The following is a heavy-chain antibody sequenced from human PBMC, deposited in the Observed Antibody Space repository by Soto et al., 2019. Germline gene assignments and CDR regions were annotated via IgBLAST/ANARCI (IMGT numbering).Heavy chain of an antibody. V-gene: IGHV1-69*06. D-gene: IGHD7-27*01. CDR2: IIPIFGTA. CDR1: GGTFSSYA. CDR3: ANAVNVTGDPYFDY. J-gene: IGHJ4*02. Sequence: ASVKVSCKASGGTFSSYAISGVRQAPGQGLEWMGGIIPIFGTANYAQKFQGRVTITADNSKNTLYLQMNSLRAEDTAVYYCANAVNVTGDPYFDYWGQGTLVTVSS.